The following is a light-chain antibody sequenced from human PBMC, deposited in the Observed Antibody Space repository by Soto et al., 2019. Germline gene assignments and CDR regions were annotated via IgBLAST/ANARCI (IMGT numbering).Light chain of an antibody. V-gene: IGLV1-40*01. CDR1: SSNIGAGYD. J-gene: IGLJ3*02. CDR3: QSYDSSLSGPHWV. CDR2: GNS. Sequence: QLVLTQPPSVSGAPGQRVTISCTGSSSNIGAGYDVHWYQQLPGTAPKLLIYGNSNRPSGVPDRFSGSKSGTSASLAITGLQAEDEADYYCQSYDSSLSGPHWVFGGGTQLTVL.